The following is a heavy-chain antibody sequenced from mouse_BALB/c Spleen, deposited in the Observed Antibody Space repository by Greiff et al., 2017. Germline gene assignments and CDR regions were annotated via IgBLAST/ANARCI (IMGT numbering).Heavy chain of an antibody. V-gene: IGHV5-9-1*01. D-gene: IGHD2-10*02. CDR2: ISSGGSYT. Sequence: DVMLVESGGGLVKPGGSLKLSCAASGFTFSSYALSWVRQTPEKRLEWVATISSGGSYTYYPDSVKGRFTISRDNAKNTLYLQMSSLRSEDTAMYYCARKYGNYDAMDYWGQGTSVTVSS. CDR1: GFTFSSYA. CDR3: ARKYGNYDAMDY. J-gene: IGHJ4*01.